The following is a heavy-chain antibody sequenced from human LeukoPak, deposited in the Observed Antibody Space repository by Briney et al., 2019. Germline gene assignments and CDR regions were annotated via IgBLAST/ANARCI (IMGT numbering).Heavy chain of an antibody. CDR3: ARWNSNWFDP. Sequence: PGRSLRLSCAASGFSFSRYGMHWVRQAPGKGLEWVTGISYDGSNKHYSDSVKGRLTISRDNSKNTLDLQMNSLTAKDTAVYYCARWNSNWFDPWGQGTLVTVSS. D-gene: IGHD1-7*01. J-gene: IGHJ5*02. V-gene: IGHV3-33*05. CDR2: ISYDGSNK. CDR1: GFSFSRYG.